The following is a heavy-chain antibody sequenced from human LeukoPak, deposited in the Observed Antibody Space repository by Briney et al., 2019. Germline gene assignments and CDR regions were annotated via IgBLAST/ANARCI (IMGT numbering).Heavy chain of an antibody. CDR1: GFTFSSYS. CDR2: ISYDGSNK. Sequence: GGSLRLSCAASGFTFSSYSMNWVRQAPGKGLEWVAVISYDGSNKYYADSVKGRFTISRDNSKNTLYLQMNSLRAEDTAVYYCARRGRAFDIWGQGTMVTVSS. D-gene: IGHD3-10*01. V-gene: IGHV3-30*03. CDR3: ARRGRAFDI. J-gene: IGHJ3*02.